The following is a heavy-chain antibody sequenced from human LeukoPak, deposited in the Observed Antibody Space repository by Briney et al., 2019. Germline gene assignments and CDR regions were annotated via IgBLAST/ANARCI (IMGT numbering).Heavy chain of an antibody. D-gene: IGHD3-22*01. CDR1: GGSFIGFH. V-gene: IGHV4-34*01. J-gene: IGHJ5*02. CDR3: APPPDYYEANGYSVA. CDR2: INHSGST. Sequence: SETLSLTCAVYGGSFIGFHWNWIRQPPGKGLEWIGDINHSGSTNYKPSLTSRVTISVDPSKNQFSLNLSSVTAADTAVYYCAPPPDYYEANGYSVAWGQGTLVTVSS.